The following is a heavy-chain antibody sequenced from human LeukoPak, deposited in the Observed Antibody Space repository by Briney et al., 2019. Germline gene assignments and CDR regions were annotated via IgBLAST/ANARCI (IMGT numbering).Heavy chain of an antibody. J-gene: IGHJ6*02. CDR1: GGSFSGYY. CDR3: ARETRGGTASHYYYYYGMDV. CDR2: INHSGST. V-gene: IGHV4-34*01. D-gene: IGHD1-1*01. Sequence: SETLSLTCAVYGGSFSGYYWSWIRQPPGKGLEWIGEINHSGSTNYNPSLKSRVTISVDTSKNQFSLKLSSVTAADTAVYYCARETRGGTASHYYYYYGMDVWGQGTAVTVSS.